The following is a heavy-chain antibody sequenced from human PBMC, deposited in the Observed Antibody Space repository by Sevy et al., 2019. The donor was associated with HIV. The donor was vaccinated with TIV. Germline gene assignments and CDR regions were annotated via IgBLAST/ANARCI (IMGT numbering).Heavy chain of an antibody. Sequence: GGSLRLSCAASGFIFSTAWMNWVRQAPGKGLEWVVRIKSKTHGGTTDYAAPVKGRFTISRDDSKNTVYLQMNSPKIEDTAVYYCTTEYYYDNKGAFDIWGQGTKVTVSS. D-gene: IGHD3-22*01. CDR3: TTEYYYDNKGAFDI. CDR2: IKSKTHGGTT. J-gene: IGHJ3*02. V-gene: IGHV3-15*07. CDR1: GFIFSTAW.